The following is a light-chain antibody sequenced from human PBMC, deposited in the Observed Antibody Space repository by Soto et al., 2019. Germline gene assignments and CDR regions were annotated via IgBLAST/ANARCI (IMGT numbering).Light chain of an antibody. J-gene: IGKJ4*01. V-gene: IGKV1-33*01. CDR2: DAS. CDR3: QQYDNLPLT. Sequence: DIDLTQSPSSLSASVGDRVTITCQASQDIKNYLNWYQQKSGKAPKLLIYDASDLETGVPSRFSGSGSGTDFTFTINSLQPEDIATYYCQQYDNLPLTFGGGTKVDIK. CDR1: QDIKNY.